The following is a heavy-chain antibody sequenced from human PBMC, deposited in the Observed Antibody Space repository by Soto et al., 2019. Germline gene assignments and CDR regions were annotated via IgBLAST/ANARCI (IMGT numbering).Heavy chain of an antibody. CDR3: ARGEDAHGDFGSMDV. CDR1: GGHFDRFA. Sequence: QVQLVQSGAEVKKPGSSMKVSCRASGGHFDRFALSWLRQAHGQGLEWMGGIIPFLSATTYAHKFQGRVTITADESASTLYLELRSLTSDDTAVYYCARGEDAHGDFGSMDVWGQGTSVTVSS. V-gene: IGHV1-69*01. J-gene: IGHJ6*02. D-gene: IGHD4-17*01. CDR2: IIPFLSAT.